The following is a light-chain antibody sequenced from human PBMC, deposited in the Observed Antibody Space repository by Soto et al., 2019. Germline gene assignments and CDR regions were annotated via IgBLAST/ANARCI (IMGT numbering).Light chain of an antibody. V-gene: IGKV3-15*01. CDR2: GAS. CDR3: QHYNTWPWT. Sequence: ETVMTQSPATLSVSPGERATLSCWASQSVNSNLAWYQQELGQAPRVLIYGASTRATGIPARFSGSGSETEFILTISSLQSEDSATYYCQHYNTWPWTFGQGTKV. J-gene: IGKJ1*01. CDR1: QSVNSN.